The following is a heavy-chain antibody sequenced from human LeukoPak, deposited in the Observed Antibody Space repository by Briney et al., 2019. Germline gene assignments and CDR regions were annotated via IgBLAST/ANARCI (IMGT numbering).Heavy chain of an antibody. J-gene: IGHJ4*02. CDR1: GGSISSYY. V-gene: IGHV4-59*08. Sequence: SETLSLTCTVSGGSISSYYWSWVRQPPGKGLEWIGSIYHGGSTNYNPSLESRVTMSVDTYKNHLSLKLSSVTAGDPGVYYCERSQQWLVILPPLFDYWGEGTLVTVSS. CDR2: IYHGGST. D-gene: IGHD6-19*01. CDR3: ERSQQWLVILPPLFDY.